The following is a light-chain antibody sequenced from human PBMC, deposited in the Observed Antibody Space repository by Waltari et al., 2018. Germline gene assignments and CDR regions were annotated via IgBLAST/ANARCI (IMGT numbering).Light chain of an antibody. Sequence: QSALTQPASVSGSPGQSITISCTGTRSDVGGYDYVSWYQQHPGKAPKLMIYDVSYRPSGVSDRFSGSKSGNTASLTISGLQAEDEAVYYCSSYTTSSLLFGGGTKLTVL. CDR1: RSDVGGYDY. CDR3: SSYTTSSLL. V-gene: IGLV2-14*03. J-gene: IGLJ2*01. CDR2: DVS.